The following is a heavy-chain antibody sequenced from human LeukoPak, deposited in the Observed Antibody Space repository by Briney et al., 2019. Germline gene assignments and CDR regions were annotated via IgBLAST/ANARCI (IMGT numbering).Heavy chain of an antibody. V-gene: IGHV3-33*01. D-gene: IGHD2-2*01. CDR2: MWYGGTDE. CDR1: GFTFSSYG. J-gene: IGHJ6*03. Sequence: EPGGSLRLSCAASGFTFSSYGMHWVRQAPGKGLEWVAVMWYGGTDEYYADSVKGRFSISRDNSKNMLYLQMNSLRAEDTAIYYCARGLYCTSSSCYFGGGNFYYYMDVWGRGTTVTVSS. CDR3: ARGLYCTSSSCYFGGGNFYYYMDV.